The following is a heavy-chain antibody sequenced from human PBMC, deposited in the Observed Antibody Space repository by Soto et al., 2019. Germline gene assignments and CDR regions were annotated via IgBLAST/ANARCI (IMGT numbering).Heavy chain of an antibody. CDR2: ISGGGNDR. Sequence: PWESLRFSRAPSGTPRSSYSMCWLRQTPVNGLEWVAGISGGGNDRYYADFVQGRVTFSRVNSRNFLYPQMNILRADDTAMYFCARSLFMVAPDNVPFDYRGQGTLVTVSS. D-gene: IGHD5-12*01. CDR3: ARSLFMVAPDNVPFDY. V-gene: IGHV3-23*01. J-gene: IGHJ4*02. CDR1: GTPRSSYS.